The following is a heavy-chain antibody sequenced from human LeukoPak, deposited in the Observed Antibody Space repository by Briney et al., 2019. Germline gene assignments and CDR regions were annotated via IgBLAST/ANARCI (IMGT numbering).Heavy chain of an antibody. Sequence: GGSLRLSCAASGFTFSSYSMNWVRQAPGKGLEWVSYISSSSSTIYYADSVKGRFTISRDNAKNSLYLQMNSLRAEDTAVYYCAKQKPTIAAAGTPDYWGQGTLVTVSS. V-gene: IGHV3-48*01. D-gene: IGHD6-13*01. CDR2: ISSSSSTI. CDR1: GFTFSSYS. J-gene: IGHJ4*02. CDR3: AKQKPTIAAAGTPDY.